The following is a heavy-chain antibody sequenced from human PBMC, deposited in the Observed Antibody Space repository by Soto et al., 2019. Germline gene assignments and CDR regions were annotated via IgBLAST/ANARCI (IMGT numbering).Heavy chain of an antibody. D-gene: IGHD3-10*01. V-gene: IGHV4-59*08. J-gene: IGHJ4*02. CDR2: IYYSGST. CDR3: ARHVVGYYGSGSYYNAAADYFDY. CDR1: GGSISSYY. Sequence: SETLSLTCTVSGGSISSYYWSWIRQPPGKGLEWIGYIYYSGSTNYNPSLKSRVTISVDTSKNQFSLKLSSVTAADTAVYYCARHVVGYYGSGSYYNAAADYFDYWGQGTLVTVPQ.